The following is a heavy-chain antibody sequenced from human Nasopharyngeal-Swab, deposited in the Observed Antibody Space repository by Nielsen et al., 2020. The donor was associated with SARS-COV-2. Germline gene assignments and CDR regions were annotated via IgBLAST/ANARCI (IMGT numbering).Heavy chain of an antibody. CDR1: GEPSSGYY. V-gene: IGHV4-34*01. D-gene: IGHD5-24*01. J-gene: IGHJ4*02. CDR3: ARATLRWLQVGGWGY. CDR2: VNHNGSP. Sequence: SETLSLTCALYGEPSSGYYWTWIRQPPGKGLEWIGEVNHNGSPSYNPSLKSRVIISVATSQNQLSLRLHSVTAADTAVYYCARATLRWLQVGGWGYWGQGTLVSVSS.